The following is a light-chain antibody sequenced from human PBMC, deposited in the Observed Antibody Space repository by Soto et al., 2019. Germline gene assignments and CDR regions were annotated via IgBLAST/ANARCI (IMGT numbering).Light chain of an antibody. CDR1: QSVDSSY. CDR2: RAS. Sequence: VVLTQSPGTQSLSPGEGVTLSRRDSQSVDSSYIAWYQHQRGQAPRLLIYRASYRATGIPDRFSGGGSGTDFTLNIIRLEPEDSAVYYCQHFGHSPLFAFGPGTKVQIK. J-gene: IGKJ3*01. CDR3: QHFGHSPLFA. V-gene: IGKV3-20*01.